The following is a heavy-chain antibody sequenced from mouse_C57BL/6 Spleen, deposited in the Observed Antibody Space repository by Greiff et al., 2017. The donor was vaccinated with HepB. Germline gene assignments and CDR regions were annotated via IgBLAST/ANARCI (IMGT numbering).Heavy chain of an antibody. D-gene: IGHD1-1*01. J-gene: IGHJ4*01. CDR3: ASYYYGYAMDY. CDR1: GYTFTSYT. CDR2: INPSSGYT. Sequence: VQLQQSGAELARPGASVKMSCKASGYTFTSYTMHWVKQRPGQGLEWIGYINPSSGYTKYNQKFKDKATLTADKSSSTAYMKLSSLTSEDSAVYYCASYYYGYAMDYWGQGTSVTVSS. V-gene: IGHV1-4*01.